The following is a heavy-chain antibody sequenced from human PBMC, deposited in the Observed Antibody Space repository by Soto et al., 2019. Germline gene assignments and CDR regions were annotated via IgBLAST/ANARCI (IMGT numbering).Heavy chain of an antibody. Sequence: SETLSLTCAVSGGSISSGGYSWSWIRQPPGKGLEWIGYIYYSGSTYYNPSLKSRVTISVDASKNQFSLKLSSVTAADTAVYYCARDRQQLANYYYYGMDVWGQGTTVTVSS. CDR3: ARDRQQLANYYYYGMDV. CDR2: IYYSGST. CDR1: GGSISSGGYS. D-gene: IGHD6-13*01. J-gene: IGHJ6*02. V-gene: IGHV4-31*11.